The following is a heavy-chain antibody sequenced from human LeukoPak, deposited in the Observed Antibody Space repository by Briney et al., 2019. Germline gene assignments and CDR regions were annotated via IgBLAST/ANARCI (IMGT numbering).Heavy chain of an antibody. CDR2: IRSKAYGGTT. D-gene: IGHD5-12*01. J-gene: IGHJ4*02. CDR1: GFTFGDYA. V-gene: IGHV3-49*03. Sequence: GGSLRLSCTASGFTFGDYAMSWFRQAPGKGLEWVGFIRSKAYGGTTEYAASVKGRFTISRDDSKSIAYLQMNSLKTEDTAVYYCTRGDIVATIPTFDYWGQGTLVTVSS. CDR3: TRGDIVATIPTFDY.